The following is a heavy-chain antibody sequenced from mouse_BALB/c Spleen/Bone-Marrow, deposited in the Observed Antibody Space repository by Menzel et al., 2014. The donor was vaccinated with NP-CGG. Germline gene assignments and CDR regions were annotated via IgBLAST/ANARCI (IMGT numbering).Heavy chain of an antibody. D-gene: IGHD2-1*01. J-gene: IGHJ2*01. CDR3: VRGGNYRFDY. Sequence: VQLQQSGPELVKPGASVKISCKASGYAFSSSWMNWVKQGPGQGLEWIGRIYPGDGDTNYNGKFKGKATLTADKSSSTAYMQLSGLTSVDSAVYFCVRGGNYRFDYWGQGTTLTVSS. CDR1: GYAFSSSW. CDR2: IYPGDGDT. V-gene: IGHV1-82*01.